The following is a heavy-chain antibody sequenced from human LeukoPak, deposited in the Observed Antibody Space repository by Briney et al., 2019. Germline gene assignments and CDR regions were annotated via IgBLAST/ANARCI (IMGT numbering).Heavy chain of an antibody. V-gene: IGHV3-23*01. CDR2: ISGSGGRT. J-gene: IGHJ4*02. CDR3: AKEPVITVTTYSRHFDY. D-gene: IGHD4-17*01. CDR1: GFTFSSYA. Sequence: PGGSLRLSCAASGFTFSSYAMNWVRQAPGKGLEWVSGISGSGGRTYYADSVKGRFTISKDSSVNTLYLQINGLRAEDTAVYSCAKEPVITVTTYSRHFDYWGQGTLVTVSS.